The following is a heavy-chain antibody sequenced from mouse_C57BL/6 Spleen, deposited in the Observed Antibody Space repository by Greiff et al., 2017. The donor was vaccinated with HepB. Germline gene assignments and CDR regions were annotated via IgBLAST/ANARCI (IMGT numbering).Heavy chain of an antibody. D-gene: IGHD1-1*01. CDR1: GYTFTSYW. J-gene: IGHJ2*01. V-gene: IGHV1-69*01. CDR2: IDPSDSYT. Sequence: VKLQQPGAELVMPGASVKLSCKASGYTFTSYWMHWVKQRPGQGLEWIGEIDPSDSYTNYNQKFKGKSTLTVDKSSSTAYMQLSSLTSEDSAVYYCARSYGSSYYFDYWGQGTTLTVSS. CDR3: ARSYGSSYYFDY.